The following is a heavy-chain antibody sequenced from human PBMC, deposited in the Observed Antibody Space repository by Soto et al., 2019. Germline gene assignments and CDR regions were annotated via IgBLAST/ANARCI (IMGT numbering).Heavy chain of an antibody. V-gene: IGHV1-8*01. J-gene: IGHJ6*02. D-gene: IGHD2-15*01. CDR2: INPSSGNT. CDR1: GYSFTRHD. CDR3: AREGKLLSCFIVFYGVDV. Sequence: QVQLVQSGAEVKKPGASVKVSCKASGYSFTRHDINWVRQAPGLGVEWMGWINPSSGNTGNAQRFVGRLTITTDTFTSTAIMELRGLRAEDTAIYYCAREGKLLSCFIVFYGVDVCGQVTAVNVPS.